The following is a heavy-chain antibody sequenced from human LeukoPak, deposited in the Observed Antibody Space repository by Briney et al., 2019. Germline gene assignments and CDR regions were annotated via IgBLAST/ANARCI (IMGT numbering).Heavy chain of an antibody. CDR3: ASLPSVGYYYYGMDV. V-gene: IGHV4-34*01. CDR2: INHSGST. Sequence: PSETLSLTCAVYGGSFSGYYWSWIRQPPGKGLEWIGEINHSGSTNYNPSLKSRVSISVDTSKNQFSLKLSSVTAADTAVYYCASLPSVGYYYYGMDVWGQGTMVTVSS. J-gene: IGHJ6*02. CDR1: GGSFSGYY.